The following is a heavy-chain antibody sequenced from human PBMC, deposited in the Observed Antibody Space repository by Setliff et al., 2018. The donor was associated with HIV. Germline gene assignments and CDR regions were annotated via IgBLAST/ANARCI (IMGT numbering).Heavy chain of an antibody. V-gene: IGHV4-30-2*01. CDR2: IYHSGST. CDR3: ARSTYYYGSGKGSSWFDP. J-gene: IGHJ5*02. Sequence: PSETLSLTCAVSGGSISSGGYSWSWIRQPPGKGLEWIGYIYHSGSTYYNPSLKSRVTISIDRSKHQFSLKLSSVTAPDTAVYYCARSTYYYGSGKGSSWFDPWGQGTLVTVSS. CDR1: GGSISSGGYS. D-gene: IGHD3-10*01.